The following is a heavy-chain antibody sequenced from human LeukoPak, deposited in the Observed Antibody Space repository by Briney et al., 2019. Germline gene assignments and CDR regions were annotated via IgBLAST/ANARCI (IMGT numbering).Heavy chain of an antibody. CDR1: GFTLNSYL. Sequence: PGGSLRLSCAASGFTLNSYLMSWVRQAPGGGLEWVANINKDGSEENYLDSVKGRFTISRDNAKNSLYLQMSSLRAEDTALYYCATNIVGANPGSYWGQGTLITVSS. J-gene: IGHJ4*02. CDR3: ATNIVGANPGSY. CDR2: INKDGSEE. D-gene: IGHD1-26*01. V-gene: IGHV3-7*01.